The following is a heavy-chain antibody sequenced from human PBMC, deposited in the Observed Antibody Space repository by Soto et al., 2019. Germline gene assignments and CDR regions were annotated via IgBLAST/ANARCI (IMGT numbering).Heavy chain of an antibody. CDR1: GYTFTGYY. CDR2: INPNSGGT. CDR3: ARELKRWLQSPFNY. J-gene: IGHJ4*02. V-gene: IGHV1-2*02. D-gene: IGHD5-12*01. Sequence: GASVKVSCKASGYTFTGYYMHWVRQAPGQGLEWMGWINPNSGGTNYAQKFQGRVTMTRDTSISTAYMELSRLRSDDTAVYYCARELKRWLQSPFNYWGQGTLVTVSS.